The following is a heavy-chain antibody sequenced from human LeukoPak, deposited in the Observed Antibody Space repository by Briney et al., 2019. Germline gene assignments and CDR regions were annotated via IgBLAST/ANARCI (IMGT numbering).Heavy chain of an antibody. D-gene: IGHD3-3*01. CDR1: GGSFSGYY. CDR2: INHSGST. V-gene: IGHV4-34*09. J-gene: IGHJ5*02. CDR3: ARDIRPNYDFWSGYYNVGWFDP. Sequence: SETLSLTCAVYGGSFSGYYWSWIRQPPGKGLEWIGEINHSGSTYYNPSLKSRVTISVDTSKSQFSLKLSSVTAADTAVYYCARDIRPNYDFWSGYYNVGWFDPWGQGTLVTVSS.